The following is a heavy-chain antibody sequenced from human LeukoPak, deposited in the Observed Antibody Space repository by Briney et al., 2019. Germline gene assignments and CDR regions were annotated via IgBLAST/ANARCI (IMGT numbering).Heavy chain of an antibody. J-gene: IGHJ6*03. V-gene: IGHV4-34*01. CDR2: INHRGST. CDR3: ARVGSYYHFYFDV. CDR1: GESFSDGFF. Sequence: SETLSLTCDVNGESFSDGFFWSWIRLSPGKGLEWIGEINHRGSTNYNPSLKSRVTISLDPSQNQFSLRLTSVTAADTALYYCARVGSYYHFYFDVWGKGTTVTVSS.